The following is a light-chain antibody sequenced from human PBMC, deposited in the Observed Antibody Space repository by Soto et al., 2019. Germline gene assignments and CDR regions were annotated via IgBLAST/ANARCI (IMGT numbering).Light chain of an antibody. J-gene: IGLJ1*01. V-gene: IGLV2-14*03. CDR2: DLS. CDR3: SSFSSIITRYI. Sequence: QSALTQPASVSGSPGQSITISCTGTSNDIGGFLYDSWYQQDPANAPKLMIYDLSSRPSGVSNRFSGSKSGNTASLTISGLRAEDEADYYCSSFSSIITRYIFGTGSKLTVL. CDR1: SNDIGGFLY.